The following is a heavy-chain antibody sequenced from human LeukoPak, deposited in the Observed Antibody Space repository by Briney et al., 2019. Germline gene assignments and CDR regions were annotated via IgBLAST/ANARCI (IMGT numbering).Heavy chain of an antibody. J-gene: IGHJ3*02. CDR2: INHSGST. Sequence: SETLSLTCAVYGGSFSGYYWSWIRQPPGKGLEWIGEINHSGSTNYNLSLKSRVTISVDTSKNQFSLKLSSVTAADTAVYYCARWGNVLRYFDWLLYPDAFDIWGQGTMVTVSS. CDR1: GGSFSGYY. CDR3: ARWGNVLRYFDWLLYPDAFDI. D-gene: IGHD3-9*01. V-gene: IGHV4-34*01.